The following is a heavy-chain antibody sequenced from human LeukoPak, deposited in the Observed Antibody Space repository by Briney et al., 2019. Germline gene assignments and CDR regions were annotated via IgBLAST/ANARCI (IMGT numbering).Heavy chain of an antibody. CDR3: ARELRSLYYMDV. J-gene: IGHJ6*03. CDR2: ISSSSSYI. CDR1: GFTFSSYS. V-gene: IGHV3-21*01. D-gene: IGHD2-21*01. Sequence: GGSLRLSCAASGFTFSSYSMNWVHQAPGKGLEWVSSISSSSSYIYYADSVKGRFTISRDNAKNSLYLQMNSLRAEDTAVYYCARELRSLYYMDVWGKGTTVTVSS.